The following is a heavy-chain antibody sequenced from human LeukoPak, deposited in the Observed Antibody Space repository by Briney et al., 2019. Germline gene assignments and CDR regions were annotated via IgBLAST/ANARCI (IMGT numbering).Heavy chain of an antibody. CDR2: IYYSGST. D-gene: IGHD2-21*02. Sequence: SETLSLTCAVYGRSFSGYYWGWIRQPPGKGLEWIGSIYYSGSTYYNPSLKSRVTISVDTSQNQFSLKLSSVTAADTAVYYCARVGIVVVTAIYWYFDLWGRGTLVTVSS. V-gene: IGHV4-34*01. J-gene: IGHJ2*01. CDR1: GRSFSGYY. CDR3: ARVGIVVVTAIYWYFDL.